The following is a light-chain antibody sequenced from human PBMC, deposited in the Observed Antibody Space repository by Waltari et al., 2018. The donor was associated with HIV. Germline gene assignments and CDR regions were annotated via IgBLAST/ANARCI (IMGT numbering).Light chain of an antibody. CDR1: RSDVGGYNY. Sequence: QSALTQPRSVSGSPGQSVTIPFTGTRSDVGGYNYVPWYQQHPGKAPRLMIYDVNRRPSGVPGRFSGSKSGNTASLTISGLQAEDEADYYCCSYAGSYTYVFGTGTEVTVL. CDR2: DVN. V-gene: IGLV2-11*01. CDR3: CSYAGSYTYV. J-gene: IGLJ1*01.